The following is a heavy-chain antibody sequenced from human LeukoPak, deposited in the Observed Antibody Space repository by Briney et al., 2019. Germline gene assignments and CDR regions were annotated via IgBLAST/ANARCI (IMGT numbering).Heavy chain of an antibody. Sequence: SETLSLTCTVPGGSISNYYWSWIRQPPGKGLEWIGYIYYSGSTNYNPSLKSRVTISVDTSKNQFSLKLSSVTAADTAVYYCARGHYDILTGYYSEDYWGQGTLVTVSS. CDR3: ARGHYDILTGYYSEDY. V-gene: IGHV4-59*01. J-gene: IGHJ4*02. CDR2: IYYSGST. D-gene: IGHD3-9*01. CDR1: GGSISNYY.